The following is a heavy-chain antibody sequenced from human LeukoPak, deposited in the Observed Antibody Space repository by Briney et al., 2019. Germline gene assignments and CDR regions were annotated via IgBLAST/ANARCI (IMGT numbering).Heavy chain of an antibody. D-gene: IGHD6-19*01. Sequence: GGSLRLSCAPSGFTVISNHMSWVRQAPGKGLEWVSVIYSSGGTYYADSVKGRFTISRDNSKLYLQMNSLRPEDTAMYYCAREGVSGSYFDYWGQGTLVTVPS. CDR3: AREGVSGSYFDY. CDR2: IYSSGGT. CDR1: GFTVISNH. J-gene: IGHJ4*02. V-gene: IGHV3-53*01.